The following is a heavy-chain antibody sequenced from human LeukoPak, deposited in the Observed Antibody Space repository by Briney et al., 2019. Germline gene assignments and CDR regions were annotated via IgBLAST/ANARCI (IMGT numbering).Heavy chain of an antibody. CDR2: IYHSGST. Sequence: GTLSLTCAVFGGSINSINWWSWVRQPPGKGLEWIGEIYHSGSTNYNPSLKSRVTISVDKSENQFSLKLTSVTAADTAVYYCATICCEGGNCRVYWCQEALVTVSS. V-gene: IGHV4-4*02. D-gene: IGHD2-21*01. CDR1: GGSINSINW. J-gene: IGHJ4*02. CDR3: ATICCEGGNCRVY.